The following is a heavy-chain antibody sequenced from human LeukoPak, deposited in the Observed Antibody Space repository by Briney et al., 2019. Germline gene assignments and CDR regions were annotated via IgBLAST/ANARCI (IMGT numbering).Heavy chain of an antibody. J-gene: IGHJ6*02. CDR2: ISGSGGST. D-gene: IGHD2-2*01. Sequence: PGGSLRLSCAASGFIFSNYVMSWVRQAPGKGLEWVSAISGSGGSTYYADSVKGRFTISRDNSKSTLYLQLNSLRAEDTAVYYCAKTRSTYYYYYGMDVWGQGTTVTVSS. CDR3: AKTRSTYYYYYGMDV. CDR1: GFIFSNYV. V-gene: IGHV3-23*01.